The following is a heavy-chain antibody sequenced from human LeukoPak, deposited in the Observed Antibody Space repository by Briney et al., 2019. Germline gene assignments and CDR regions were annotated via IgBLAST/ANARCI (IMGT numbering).Heavy chain of an antibody. CDR3: ARWEVVAATITGAFDI. J-gene: IGHJ3*02. D-gene: IGHD2-15*01. CDR2: IYYSGST. Sequence: SETLSLTCTVSGGSISNYYWSWIRQSPGKGLEWLGNIYYSGSTNYNPSLKSRVIISVDTSKNQFSLKLRSVTAADTALYYCARWEVVAATITGAFDIWGQGTMVTVSS. CDR1: GGSISNYY. V-gene: IGHV4-59*01.